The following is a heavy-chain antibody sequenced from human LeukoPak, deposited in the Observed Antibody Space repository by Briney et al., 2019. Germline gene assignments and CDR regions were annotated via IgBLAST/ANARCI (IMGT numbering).Heavy chain of an antibody. CDR1: GNSFSTYG. CDR3: ARAPRCNTESCNSWFDP. J-gene: IGHJ5*02. Sequence: ASVKVSCKASGNSFSTYGITWVRQAPGQGLEWMGWINDNTKYAQKFQGRVTLTTDTSTSTAYMELRSLRSDDTAVYYCARAPRCNTESCNSWFDPWGQGTLVTVSS. CDR2: INDNT. V-gene: IGHV1-18*01. D-gene: IGHD2/OR15-2a*01.